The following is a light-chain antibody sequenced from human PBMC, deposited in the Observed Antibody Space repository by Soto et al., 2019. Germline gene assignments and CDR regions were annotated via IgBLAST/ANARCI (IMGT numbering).Light chain of an antibody. CDR2: AAS. Sequence: DIQLTQSPSFLSATVEDRVTITCRASQDTRNDFAWYQQKPGKAPKLLISAASTLESGVPSRFSGSGSETEFTLTISSLQPEDFATYYCQQLNTYPFTFGGGTKVDI. V-gene: IGKV1-9*01. CDR3: QQLNTYPFT. J-gene: IGKJ4*01. CDR1: QDTRND.